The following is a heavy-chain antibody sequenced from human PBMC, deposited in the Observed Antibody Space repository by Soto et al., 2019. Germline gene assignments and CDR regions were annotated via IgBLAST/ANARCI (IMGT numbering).Heavy chain of an antibody. CDR2: INAGNGNT. J-gene: IGHJ6*03. Sequence: ASVKVSCKASGYTFTSYSMHCVRQAPGQRLEWMGWINAGNGNTKYSQKFQGRVTITRDTSASTAYMELSSLRSEDTAVYYCARVPVTSRYCSGGSCYSAAFYYMDVWGKGTTVTVSS. D-gene: IGHD2-15*01. CDR3: ARVPVTSRYCSGGSCYSAAFYYMDV. V-gene: IGHV1-3*01. CDR1: GYTFTSYS.